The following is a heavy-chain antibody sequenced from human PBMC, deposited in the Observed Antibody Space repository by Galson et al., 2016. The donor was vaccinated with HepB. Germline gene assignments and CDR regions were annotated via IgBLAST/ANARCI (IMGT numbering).Heavy chain of an antibody. CDR2: ISRTGEYT. V-gene: IGHV3-23*01. J-gene: IGHJ4*02. D-gene: IGHD3-22*01. Sequence: SLRLSCAASGFTYDTYALSWVRQAPGKGLEWVSSISRTGEYTYYADSVRGRFVISRDNSKNTLYLEVDSLRAEDAALYYCAKVAPPYDNSGYYYFDHWGQGTLSPSPQ. CDR3: AKVAPPYDNSGYYYFDH. CDR1: GFTYDTYA.